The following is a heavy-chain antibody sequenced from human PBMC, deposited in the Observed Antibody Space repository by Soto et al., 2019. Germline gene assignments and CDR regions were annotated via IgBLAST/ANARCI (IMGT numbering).Heavy chain of an antibody. CDR2: IYPGDSDS. V-gene: IGHV5-51*01. CDR3: ARSRVSTPRLEDPFDI. Sequence: GESLKISCKGSGYSFPTYWLALVLQTPGRGLEYMGIIYPGDSDSRYSPAFQGQVTISADKSINTAYLQWTSLKASDTAIYYCARSRVSTPRLEDPFDIWGQGTMVTVSS. J-gene: IGHJ3*02. D-gene: IGHD5-12*01. CDR1: GYSFPTYW.